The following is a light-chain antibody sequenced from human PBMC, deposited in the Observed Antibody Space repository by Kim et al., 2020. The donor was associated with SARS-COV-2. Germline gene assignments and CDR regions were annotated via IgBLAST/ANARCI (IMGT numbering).Light chain of an antibody. CDR3: AAWDDSLNGRV. CDR1: SSNIGSNT. V-gene: IGLV1-44*01. Sequence: GHRVTISCSGSSSNIGSNTVNWYQQLPGTAPKLLIYSNNQRPSGVPDRFSGSKSGTSASLAISGLQSEDEADYYCAAWDDSLNGRVFGTGTKVTVL. CDR2: SNN. J-gene: IGLJ1*01.